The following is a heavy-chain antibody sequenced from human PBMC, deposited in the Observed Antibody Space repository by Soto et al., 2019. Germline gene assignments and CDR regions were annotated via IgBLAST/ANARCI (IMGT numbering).Heavy chain of an antibody. CDR1: GFTFNNSG. D-gene: IGHD5-12*01. J-gene: IGHJ6*02. CDR2: ISYDGSDK. V-gene: IGHV3-30*18. CDR3: VEDRVPGAYGNYYGMDV. Sequence: GGSLRLSCRVSGFTFNNSGMHWVRQAPGKGLEWMAVISYDGSDKYYADSVKGRVIISRDNSKNTLNLEMNSLRAEDTAIYYCVEDRVPGAYGNYYGMDVWGQGTTVTVYS.